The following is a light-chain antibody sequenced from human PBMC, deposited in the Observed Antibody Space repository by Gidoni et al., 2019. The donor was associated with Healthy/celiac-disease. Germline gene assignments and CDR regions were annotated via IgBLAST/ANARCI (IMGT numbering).Light chain of an antibody. CDR1: QSVSSSY. J-gene: IGKJ1*01. Sequence: VLTQSPGTLSLSPGESATLSCRASQSVSSSYLAGYQQKPGQAPRLLIYGASSRATGIPDRFSGSGSGTDFTLNISRLEPEDFAVYYCQQYGSSPNTFGQGTKVEIK. CDR3: QQYGSSPNT. V-gene: IGKV3-20*01. CDR2: GAS.